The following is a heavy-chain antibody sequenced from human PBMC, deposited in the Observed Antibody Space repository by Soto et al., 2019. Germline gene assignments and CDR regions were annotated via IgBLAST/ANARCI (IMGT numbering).Heavy chain of an antibody. CDR2: IYYSGST. Sequence: SETLSLTCTVSGGSISSYYWSWIRQPPGKGLEWIGYIYYSGSTNYNPSLKSRVTISVDTSKNQFSLKLSSVTAADTAVYYCARVASLIGVRGVIPHDAFDIWGQGTMVTVSS. J-gene: IGHJ3*02. CDR1: GGSISSYY. D-gene: IGHD3-10*01. V-gene: IGHV4-59*01. CDR3: ARVASLIGVRGVIPHDAFDI.